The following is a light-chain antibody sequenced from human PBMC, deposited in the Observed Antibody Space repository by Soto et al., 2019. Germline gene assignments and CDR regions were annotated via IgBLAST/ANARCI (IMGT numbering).Light chain of an antibody. CDR1: QSVLYSSNNKNY. CDR2: WAS. CDR3: QQYYSTLWT. J-gene: IGKJ1*01. V-gene: IGKV4-1*01. Sequence: DIEMTQSPDSLAVSLGERATINCKSRQSVLYSSNNKNYLAWYQQKPGQPPKLLIYWASTRESGVPDRFSGSGSGTDFTLTISSLQAEDVAVYYCQQYYSTLWTFGQGTKVEIK.